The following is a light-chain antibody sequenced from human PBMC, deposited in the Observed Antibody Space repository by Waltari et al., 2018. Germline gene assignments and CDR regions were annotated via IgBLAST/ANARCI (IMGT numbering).Light chain of an antibody. CDR3: QQYNGR. Sequence: DIQMTQSPSTLSASVGDEVTITCRASQSISNLLAWYQQKPGKAPKYLISKASNLESGVPSRFSGSGSGTEFTLTISSLQPDDFASYYCQQYNGRFGQGTKVEMK. CDR2: KAS. V-gene: IGKV1-5*03. J-gene: IGKJ1*01. CDR1: QSISNL.